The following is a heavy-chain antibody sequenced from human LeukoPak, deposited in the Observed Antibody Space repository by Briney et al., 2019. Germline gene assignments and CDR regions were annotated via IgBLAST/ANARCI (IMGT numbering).Heavy chain of an antibody. D-gene: IGHD1-26*01. CDR2: FDPEDGET. CDR3: ATRGFTGGGYYYYGMDV. Sequence: ASVKVSCKVSGYTLTELSMHWVRQAPGKGLEWMGGFDPEDGETIYAQKFQGRVTMTEDTSTDTAYMELSSLRSEDTAVYYCATRGFTGGGYYYYGMDVWGQGTTVTDSS. V-gene: IGHV1-24*01. CDR1: GYTLTELS. J-gene: IGHJ6*02.